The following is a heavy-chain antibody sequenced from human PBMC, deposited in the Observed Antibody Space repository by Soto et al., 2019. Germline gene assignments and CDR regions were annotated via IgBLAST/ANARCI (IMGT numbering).Heavy chain of an antibody. CDR2: IKSKTDGGTT. Sequence: PGGSLRLSCAASGFTFSNAWMNWVRQAPGKGLEWVGRIKSKTDGGTTDYAAPVKGRFTISRDDSKNTLYLQMNSLKTEDTAVCYCTTVRYSGYDYGLNYYDSSGYQVWHDYWGQGTLVTVSS. CDR1: GFTFSNAW. J-gene: IGHJ4*02. V-gene: IGHV3-15*07. D-gene: IGHD3-22*01. CDR3: TTVRYSGYDYGLNYYDSSGYQVWHDY.